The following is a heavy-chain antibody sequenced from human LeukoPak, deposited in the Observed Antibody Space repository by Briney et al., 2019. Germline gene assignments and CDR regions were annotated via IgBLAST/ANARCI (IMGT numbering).Heavy chain of an antibody. Sequence: ASVKVSCKASGYTFTSYDINWVRQATGQGLEWLGWMNPNSGNTGYAQKFQGRVTMTRNTSISTAYMELSSLRSEDTAVYYCAINSGSYWRPRNYGMDVWGQGTTVTVSS. CDR2: MNPNSGNT. CDR3: AINSGSYWRPRNYGMDV. D-gene: IGHD1-26*01. CDR1: GYTFTSYD. V-gene: IGHV1-8*01. J-gene: IGHJ6*02.